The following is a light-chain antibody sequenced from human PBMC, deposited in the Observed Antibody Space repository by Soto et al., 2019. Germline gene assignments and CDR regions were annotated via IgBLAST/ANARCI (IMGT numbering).Light chain of an antibody. CDR1: LDISSY. CDR3: QQYYTYPRT. J-gene: IGKJ1*01. V-gene: IGKV1-8*01. CDR2: AAS. Sequence: AVRMTQSPSSFSASTGDRFTITCRASLDISSYLAWYQQRPGKAPKLLLYAASTLQSGVPSRFSGSGSGTDFTLTISCLQSEDFATYYCQQYYTYPRTFGQGTKVEI.